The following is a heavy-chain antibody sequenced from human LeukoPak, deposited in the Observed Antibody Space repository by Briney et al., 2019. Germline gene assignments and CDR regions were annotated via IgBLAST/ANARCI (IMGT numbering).Heavy chain of an antibody. V-gene: IGHV1-69*05. CDR3: ASQYCSSTSCSERGYSYGYRRYYYYYMDV. CDR2: IIPILGTA. CDR1: GGTFSSYA. J-gene: IGHJ6*03. Sequence: ASVKVSCKASGGTFSSYAISWVRQAPGQGLEWMGGIIPILGTANYAQKFQGRVTITTDESTSTAYMELSSLRSEDTAVYYCASQYCSSTSCSERGYSYGYRRYYYYYMDVWGKGTTVTVSS. D-gene: IGHD2-2*01.